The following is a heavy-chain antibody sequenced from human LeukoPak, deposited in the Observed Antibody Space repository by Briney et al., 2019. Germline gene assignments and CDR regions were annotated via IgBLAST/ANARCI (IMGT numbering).Heavy chain of an antibody. Sequence: PGGSLRLSCAASGFSFSDHWMTWVRQAPGKGLEWVANIKQDGSKTYYVDSVRGRFTISRDNAKNSLYLQMNSLRAEDTAIYYCARDPYDRGGYGAFDLWGLGTTITVSS. CDR2: IKQDGSKT. V-gene: IGHV3-7*01. CDR3: ARDPYDRGGYGAFDL. J-gene: IGHJ3*01. D-gene: IGHD3-22*01. CDR1: GFSFSDHW.